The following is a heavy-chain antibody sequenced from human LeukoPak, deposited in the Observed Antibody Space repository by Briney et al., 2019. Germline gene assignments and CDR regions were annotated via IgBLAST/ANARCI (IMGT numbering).Heavy chain of an antibody. V-gene: IGHV4-59*01. CDR2: IHYSGST. CDR3: ASRSIAARH. D-gene: IGHD6-6*01. Sequence: PSGTLSLTCSVSGGSISSYYWSWIRQPPGKGLVWIGYIHYSGSTNYSPSLKSRVTISVDTSKNQFSLNLTSVTAADSAVYYCASRSIAARHWGQGTLVTVSS. CDR1: GGSISSYY. J-gene: IGHJ4*02.